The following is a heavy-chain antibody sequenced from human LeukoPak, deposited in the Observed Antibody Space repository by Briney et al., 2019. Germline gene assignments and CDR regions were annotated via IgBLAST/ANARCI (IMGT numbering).Heavy chain of an antibody. V-gene: IGHV3-23*01. J-gene: IGHJ4*02. CDR3: AKAGSTDLGVFDY. Sequence: GGSLRLSCAASGFTFSSYAMNWVRQAPGKGLEWVSSITGSDFTTYYADSVKGRFTISRDNSKNTLYLQMNSLRAEDTAVYYCAKAGSTDLGVFDYWGQGTLVTVSS. CDR1: GFTFSSYA. D-gene: IGHD2-8*02. CDR2: ITGSDFTT.